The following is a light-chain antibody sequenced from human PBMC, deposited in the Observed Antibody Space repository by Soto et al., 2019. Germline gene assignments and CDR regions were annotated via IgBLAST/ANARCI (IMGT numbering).Light chain of an antibody. V-gene: IGLV2-14*01. CDR3: SSYTSTSTLV. CDR1: SSDVGGYNY. Sequence: QSALTQPASVSGSPGQSITISCTGTSSDVGGYNYVSWYQQHPGKAPKLMIYDVSLRPSGISNRFSGSKSGNTASLTISGLQAEDEADYYCSSYTSTSTLVFGTGTKVTV. J-gene: IGLJ1*01. CDR2: DVS.